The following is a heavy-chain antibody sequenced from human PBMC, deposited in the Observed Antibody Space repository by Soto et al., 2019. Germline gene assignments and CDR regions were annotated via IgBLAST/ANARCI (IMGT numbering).Heavy chain of an antibody. J-gene: IGHJ4*02. CDR3: AKAYYDILTGSPSPRY. CDR1: GFTIDDYA. CDR2: ISWNSGSI. D-gene: IGHD3-9*01. V-gene: IGHV3-9*01. Sequence: LRLSCAASGFTIDDYAMHWVRQAPGKGLEWVSGISWNSGSIGYADSVKGRFTISRDNAKNSLYLQMNSLRAEDTALYYCAKAYYDILTGSPSPRYWGQGTLLTVSS.